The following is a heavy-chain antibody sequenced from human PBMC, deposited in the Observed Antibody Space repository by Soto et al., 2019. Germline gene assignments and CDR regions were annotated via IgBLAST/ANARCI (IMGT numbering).Heavy chain of an antibody. CDR2: INHSGST. J-gene: IGHJ6*02. D-gene: IGHD2-2*02. Sequence: KPSETLSLTCAVYGGSFSGYYWSWIRQPPGKGLEWIGEINHSGSTNYNPSLKSRVTISVDTSKNQFSLKLSSVTAADTAVYYCARDCSSTSCYMSVRSVGANYYYYGMDVWGQGTTVTAP. V-gene: IGHV4-34*01. CDR3: ARDCSSTSCYMSVRSVGANYYYYGMDV. CDR1: GGSFSGYY.